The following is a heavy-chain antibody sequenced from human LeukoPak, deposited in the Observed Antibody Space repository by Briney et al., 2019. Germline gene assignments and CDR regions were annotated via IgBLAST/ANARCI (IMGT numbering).Heavy chain of an antibody. Sequence: GGSLRLSCAASGFTFSSYEMNWVRQAPGKGLEWVSYISSSGSTIYYADSVKGRFTISRDNSKNMLYLQMNSLRAEDTAVYYCARDGVLRYFDWLPRPGYYYYYMDVWGKGTTVTVSS. D-gene: IGHD3-9*01. CDR1: GFTFSSYE. CDR2: ISSSGSTI. V-gene: IGHV3-48*03. J-gene: IGHJ6*03. CDR3: ARDGVLRYFDWLPRPGYYYYYMDV.